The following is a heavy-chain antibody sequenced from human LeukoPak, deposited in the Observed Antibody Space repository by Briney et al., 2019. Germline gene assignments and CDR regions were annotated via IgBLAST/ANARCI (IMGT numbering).Heavy chain of an antibody. CDR1: GGSFSGYY. CDR2: INHSGST. J-gene: IGHJ4*02. Sequence: PSETLSLTCAVYGGSFSGYYWSWIRQPPGKGLEWIGEINHSGSTNYNPSLKSRVTISVDTSKNQFSLKLSSVTAADTPVYYCARGYCTNGVCYTWGTFDYWGQGTLVTVSS. CDR3: ARGYCTNGVCYTWGTFDY. V-gene: IGHV4-34*01. D-gene: IGHD2-8*01.